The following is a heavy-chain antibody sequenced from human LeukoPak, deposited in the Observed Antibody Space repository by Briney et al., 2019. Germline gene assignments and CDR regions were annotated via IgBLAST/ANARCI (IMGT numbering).Heavy chain of an antibody. CDR1: GFTLSNYG. CDR2: ISYDGRTK. CDR3: ARGAPERISSSTNYYFDY. Sequence: GGSLRLSCAASGFTLSNYGMQWVRQAPGKGLEWVAVISYDGRTKYYADSVKGRFTISRDNSKNTLYLQMNSLRAEDTAVYYCARGAPERISSSTNYYFDYWGQGTLVTVSS. D-gene: IGHD6-6*01. J-gene: IGHJ4*02. V-gene: IGHV3-30*03.